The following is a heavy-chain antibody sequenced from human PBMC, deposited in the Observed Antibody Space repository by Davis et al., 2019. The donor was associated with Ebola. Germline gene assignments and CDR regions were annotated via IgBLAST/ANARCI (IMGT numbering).Heavy chain of an antibody. CDR3: ANLDYGDNSGFDY. J-gene: IGHJ4*02. Sequence: PGGSLRLSCAASGFTFSSYWMHWVRQAPGKGLEWVAVIWYDGSNKYYADSVKGRFTISRDNSKNTLYLQMNSLRAEDTAVYYCANLDYGDNSGFDYWGQGTLVTVSS. CDR1: GFTFSSYW. CDR2: IWYDGSNK. V-gene: IGHV3-33*08. D-gene: IGHD4-23*01.